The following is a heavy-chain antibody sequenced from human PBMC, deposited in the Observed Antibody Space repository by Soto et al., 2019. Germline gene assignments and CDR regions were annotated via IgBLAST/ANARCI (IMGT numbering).Heavy chain of an antibody. J-gene: IGHJ5*02. Sequence: QVQLVQSGAEEKKPGASVKVSCKASGYTFTSYAMHWVRQAPGQRLEWMGWINAGNGNTKYSQKFQGRVTITRDTSASTAYMELSRLRSEDTAVYYCARGGSGWYDWFDPWGQGTLVTVSS. CDR1: GYTFTSYA. V-gene: IGHV1-3*05. CDR2: INAGNGNT. D-gene: IGHD6-19*01. CDR3: ARGGSGWYDWFDP.